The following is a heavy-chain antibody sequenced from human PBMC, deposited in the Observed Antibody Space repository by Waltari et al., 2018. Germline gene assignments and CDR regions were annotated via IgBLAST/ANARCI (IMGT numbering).Heavy chain of an antibody. D-gene: IGHD4-17*01. CDR2: INPSGGST. Sequence: QVQLVQSGAEVKKPGASVKVSCKASGYTFTSYYMHWVRQAPGQGLEWMGIINPSGGSTSYAQKFQGSVNMTRDTSTSTVYMELSSLRSEDTAVYYCARAHGDYFPEYYGMDVWGQGTTVTVSS. V-gene: IGHV1-46*01. CDR1: GYTFTSYY. CDR3: ARAHGDYFPEYYGMDV. J-gene: IGHJ6*02.